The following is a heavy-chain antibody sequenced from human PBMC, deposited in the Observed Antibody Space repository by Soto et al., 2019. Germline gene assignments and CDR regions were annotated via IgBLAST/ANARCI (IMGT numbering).Heavy chain of an antibody. J-gene: IGHJ5*02. CDR3: ARDLLDSSGFGWFDP. Sequence: QVQLQESGPGLVKPSQTLSLTCTVSGGSISSGDYYWSWIRQPPGKGLEWIGYIYYSGSTYYNPSLKSRVTISVDTSKNQFSLKLGSVTAADTAVYYCARDLLDSSGFGWFDPWGQGTLVTVSS. CDR1: GGSISSGDYY. V-gene: IGHV4-30-4*01. CDR2: IYYSGST. D-gene: IGHD3-22*01.